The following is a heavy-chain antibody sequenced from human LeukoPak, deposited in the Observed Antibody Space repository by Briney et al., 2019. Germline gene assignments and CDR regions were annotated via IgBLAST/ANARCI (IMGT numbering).Heavy chain of an antibody. CDR3: AKGSYTAMVWGIAFDI. V-gene: IGHV3-30*18. CDR1: GFTFSSYG. J-gene: IGHJ3*02. D-gene: IGHD5-18*01. CDR2: ISYDGSNK. Sequence: PGGSLRLSCAAFGFTFSSYGMHWVRQAPGKGLEWVAVISYDGSNKYYADSVKGRFTISRDNSKNTLYLQMNSLRAEDTAVYYCAKGSYTAMVWGIAFDIWGQGTMVTVSS.